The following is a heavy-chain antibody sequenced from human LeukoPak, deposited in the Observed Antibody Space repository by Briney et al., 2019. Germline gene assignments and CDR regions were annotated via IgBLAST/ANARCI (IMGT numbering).Heavy chain of an antibody. Sequence: GGSLRLSCAASGFTVSSNYMSWVRQAPGKGLEWVSFIYSGGSTSYADSVKGRFTISRDNSKNTLYLHMNSLRAEDTAVYYCARGPLYSSDWYGVFDIWGQGTMVTVCS. J-gene: IGHJ3*02. CDR3: ARGPLYSSDWYGVFDI. CDR2: IYSGGST. D-gene: IGHD6-19*01. CDR1: GFTVSSNY. V-gene: IGHV3-66*01.